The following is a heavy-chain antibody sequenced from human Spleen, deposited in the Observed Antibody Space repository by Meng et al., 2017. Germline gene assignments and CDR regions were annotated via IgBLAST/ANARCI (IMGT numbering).Heavy chain of an antibody. V-gene: IGHV3-23*01. J-gene: IGHJ1*01. CDR2: ISGNSGST. CDR1: GFTFSDYA. CDR3: ARPRSYYFEL. Sequence: GESLKISCVASGFTFSDYAMRWVRQAPGKGLEWVSAISGNSGSTYYADSVKGRFTISRDNSRNMLFLQMNSLRAEDKAVYYSARPRSYYFELWGHGTLVTVSS.